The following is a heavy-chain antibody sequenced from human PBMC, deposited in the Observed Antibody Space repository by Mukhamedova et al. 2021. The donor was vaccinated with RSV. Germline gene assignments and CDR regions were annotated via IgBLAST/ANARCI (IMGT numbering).Heavy chain of an antibody. D-gene: IGHD4-11*01. CDR2: ANSYAT. J-gene: IGHJ5*02. V-gene: IGHV3-73*01. Sequence: ANSYATAYAASVKGRFTISRDDSKNTAYLQMNSLKTEDTAVYYCTSVQHDYSNYREEGWFDPWGQGTLVTVSS. CDR3: TSVQHDYSNYREEGWFDP.